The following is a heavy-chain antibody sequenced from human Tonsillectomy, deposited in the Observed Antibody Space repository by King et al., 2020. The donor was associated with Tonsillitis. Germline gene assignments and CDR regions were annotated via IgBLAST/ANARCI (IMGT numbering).Heavy chain of an antibody. D-gene: IGHD3-22*01. CDR3: AREGIDYYDSSGYYRVDAFDI. Sequence: VQLVESGGGLVQPGGSLRLSCAASGFTFSSYEMNWVRQAPGKGLEWVSYISSSGSTIYYADSVNGRFTISRDNAKNSLYLQMNSLRAEDTAVYYCAREGIDYYDSSGYYRVDAFDIWGQGTMVTVSS. CDR1: GFTFSSYE. J-gene: IGHJ3*02. V-gene: IGHV3-48*03. CDR2: ISSSGSTI.